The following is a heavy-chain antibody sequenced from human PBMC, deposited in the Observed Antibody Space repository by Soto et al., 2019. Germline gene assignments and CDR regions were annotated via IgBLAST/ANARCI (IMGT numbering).Heavy chain of an antibody. CDR1: GSIFINFG. J-gene: IGHJ5*02. D-gene: IGHD3-3*02. CDR3: ARDPRTVAIFGVAGWFAP. V-gene: IGHV1-18*01. CDR2: ISPHNANA. Sequence: QSQLVQSGAEVKKPGASVKVSCTAAGSIFINFGISWVRRAPGQGLEWMGWISPHNANAYYAPKFQGRVIMTTDTSTNTAYMELTNLKSDDTAVYYCARDPRTVAIFGVAGWFAPWGQGTLVTVSS.